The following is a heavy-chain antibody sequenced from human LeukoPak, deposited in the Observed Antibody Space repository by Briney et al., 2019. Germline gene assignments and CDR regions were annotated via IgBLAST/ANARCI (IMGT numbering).Heavy chain of an antibody. D-gene: IGHD5-18*01. CDR2: IYYSGST. V-gene: IGHV4-59*11. J-gene: IGHJ2*01. CDR3: ARFRDTAMVYWYFDL. Sequence: SETLSLTCTVSGDSISSHYWSWIRQPPGKGLEWIGYIYYSGSTNYSPSLKSRVTISVDTSKNQFSLKLSSVTAAETAVYYCARFRDTAMVYWYFDLWGRGTLVTVSS. CDR1: GDSISSHY.